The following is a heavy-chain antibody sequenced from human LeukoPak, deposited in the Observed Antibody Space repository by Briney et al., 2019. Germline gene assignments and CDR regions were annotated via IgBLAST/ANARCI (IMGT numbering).Heavy chain of an antibody. CDR3: ARQSGGTLEMAAVDY. J-gene: IGHJ4*02. D-gene: IGHD5-24*01. CDR1: GGSISSYY. Sequence: SETLSLTCTVSGGSISSYYWSWIRQPPGKGLEWIGYIYYSGSTNYNPSLKSRVTISVDTSKNQFSLKLSSVTAADTAVYYCARQSGGTLEMAAVDYWGQGTLVTVSS. CDR2: IYYSGST. V-gene: IGHV4-59*08.